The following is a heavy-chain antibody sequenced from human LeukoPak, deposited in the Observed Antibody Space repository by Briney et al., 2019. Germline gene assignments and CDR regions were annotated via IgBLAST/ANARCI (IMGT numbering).Heavy chain of an antibody. Sequence: GGSLRLSCAASGFTFSTYSMNWVRQAPGKGLEWMSYISSSSSTIYYADSVRGRFTISRDNAKNSLSLQMNSLRAEDTALYYCARDFRASYYYGLDVWGQGTTVTVSS. CDR1: GFTFSTYS. CDR2: ISSSSSTI. V-gene: IGHV3-48*01. J-gene: IGHJ6*02. CDR3: ARDFRASYYYGLDV.